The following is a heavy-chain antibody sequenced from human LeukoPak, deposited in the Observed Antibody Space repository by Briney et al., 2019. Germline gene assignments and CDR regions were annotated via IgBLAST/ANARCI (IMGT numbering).Heavy chain of an antibody. J-gene: IGHJ4*02. CDR2: ISYSGNT. CDR3: ARSQAISGSYPY. Sequence: SETLSLTCSVSGDSISSRIYYWGWIRQPPGKGLEWIGSISYSGNTYYNPSLKSRVTISVDTSKKQFSLQLSPVTAADTAVYYCARSQAISGSYPYWGQGTLVTVSS. D-gene: IGHD1-26*01. V-gene: IGHV4-39*01. CDR1: GDSISSRIYY.